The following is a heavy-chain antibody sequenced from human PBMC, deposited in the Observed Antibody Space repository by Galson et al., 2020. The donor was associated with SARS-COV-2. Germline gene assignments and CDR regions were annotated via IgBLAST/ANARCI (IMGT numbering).Heavy chain of an antibody. V-gene: IGHV4-39*01. J-gene: IGHJ5*02. CDR2: IYYSGST. Sequence: SETLSLTCTVSGGSISSSSYYWGWIRQPPGKGLERIGSIYYSGSTYYNPSLKSRVTISVDTSKNQFSLKLSSVTAADTAVYYCAARYSSSWFGDNWFDPWGQGTLVTVSS. CDR3: AARYSSSWFGDNWFDP. D-gene: IGHD6-13*01. CDR1: GGSISSSSYY.